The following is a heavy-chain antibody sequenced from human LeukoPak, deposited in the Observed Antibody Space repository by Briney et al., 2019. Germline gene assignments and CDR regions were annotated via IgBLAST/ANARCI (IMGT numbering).Heavy chain of an antibody. D-gene: IGHD6-13*01. CDR2: LSSDGVTK. CDR1: GFTFSSYA. J-gene: IGHJ1*01. V-gene: IGHV3-30-3*01. CDR3: ARGGTSTWYGYFHH. Sequence: PGRSLRLSCVASGFTFSSYAMRWVRQAAGKGLEWVAVLSSDGVTKYFAGSVKGRFPMSRDNSQNTLYLQMNSLRPEDTAVYYCARGGTSTWYGYFHHWGQGTLVTVSS.